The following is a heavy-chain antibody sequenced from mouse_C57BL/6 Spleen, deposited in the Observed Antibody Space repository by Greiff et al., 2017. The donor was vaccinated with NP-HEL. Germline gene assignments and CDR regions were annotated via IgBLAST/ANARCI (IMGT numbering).Heavy chain of an antibody. CDR3: ARYAYYSLYYFDY. Sequence: VQLQQPGPVLVKPGASVKMSCKASGYTFTDYYMNWVKQSHGKSLEWIGVINPYNGGTSYNQKFKGKATLTVDKSSSTAYMELNSLTSEDSAVYYCARYAYYSLYYFDYWGQGTTLTVSS. V-gene: IGHV1-19*01. D-gene: IGHD2-12*01. CDR1: GYTFTDYY. CDR2: INPYNGGT. J-gene: IGHJ2*01.